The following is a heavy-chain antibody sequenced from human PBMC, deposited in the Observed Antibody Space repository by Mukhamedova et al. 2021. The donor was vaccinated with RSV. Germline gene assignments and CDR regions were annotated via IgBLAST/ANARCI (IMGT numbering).Heavy chain of an antibody. CDR3: ARTHDYGGHYDY. V-gene: IGHV1-46*01. CDR2: ST. J-gene: IGHJ4*02. Sequence: STWDAQKFQGRVTMTRDTSTSTVYMELSGLRSEDTAVYYCARTHDYGGHYDYWGQGTLVTVSS. D-gene: IGHD4-23*01.